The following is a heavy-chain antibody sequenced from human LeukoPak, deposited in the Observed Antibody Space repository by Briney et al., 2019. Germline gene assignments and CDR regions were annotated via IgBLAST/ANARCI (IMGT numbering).Heavy chain of an antibody. J-gene: IGHJ4*02. D-gene: IGHD4-11*01. CDR2: ISSSGSTI. V-gene: IGHV3-11*01. Sequence: GGSLRLSCAASGFTFSDYYMSWIRQAPGKGLEWVSYISSSGSTIYYADSVKGRFTISRDNAKNSLYLQMNSLRAEDTAVYYCTTDRNHYSKDQLDYWGQGTLVTVSS. CDR3: TTDRNHYSKDQLDY. CDR1: GFTFSDYY.